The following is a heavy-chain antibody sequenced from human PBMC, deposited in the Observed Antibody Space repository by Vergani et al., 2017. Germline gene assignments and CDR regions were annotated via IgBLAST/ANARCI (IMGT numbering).Heavy chain of an antibody. D-gene: IGHD2-2*01. V-gene: IGHV1-69*13. CDR3: ARDSCSSTSCYEGDTFDI. J-gene: IGHJ3*02. CDR1: GDTFSNYA. Sequence: QVQLLQSGAAVRKPGSSVTVSCKASGDTFSNYAITWVRQAPGQGLQWMGRMIPTFDSKNYAPRFQGRVTLTADASASTAYMELSSLRSEDTAVYYCARDSCSSTSCYEGDTFDIWGQGTMVTVSS. CDR2: MIPTFDSK.